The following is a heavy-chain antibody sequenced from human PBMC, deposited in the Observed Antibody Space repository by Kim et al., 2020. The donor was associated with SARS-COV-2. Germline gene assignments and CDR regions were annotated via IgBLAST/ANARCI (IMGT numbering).Heavy chain of an antibody. J-gene: IGHJ6*02. CDR1: GYTLTELS. CDR2: FDPEDGET. V-gene: IGHV1-24*01. CDR3: ATAPVVVVPAAIGKIPGGGDYYYYYGMDV. D-gene: IGHD2-2*01. Sequence: ASVKVSCKVSGYTLTELSMHWVRQAPGKGLEWMGGFDPEDGETIYAQKFQGRVTMTEDTSTDTAYMELSSLRSEDTAVYYCATAPVVVVPAAIGKIPGGGDYYYYYGMDVWGQGTTVTVSS.